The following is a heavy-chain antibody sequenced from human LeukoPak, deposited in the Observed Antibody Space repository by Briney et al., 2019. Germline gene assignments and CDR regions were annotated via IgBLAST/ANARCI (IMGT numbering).Heavy chain of an antibody. CDR2: INWNGGST. J-gene: IGHJ3*02. CDR1: GFTFDDYG. D-gene: IGHD1-26*01. V-gene: IGHV3-20*01. CDR3: ARESSGSRGGAFDI. Sequence: GGSLRLSCAASGFTFDDYGMSWVRQAPGKGLEWVPGINWNGGSTGYADSVKGRFTISRDNAKNSLYLQMNSLRAEDTVLYHCARESSGSRGGAFDIWGQGTMVTVSS.